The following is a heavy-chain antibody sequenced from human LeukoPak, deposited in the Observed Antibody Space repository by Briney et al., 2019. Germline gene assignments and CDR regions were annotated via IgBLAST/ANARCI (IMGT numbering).Heavy chain of an antibody. D-gene: IGHD6-6*01. CDR1: GFTFSSYA. V-gene: IGHV3-21*05. J-gene: IGHJ4*02. CDR3: ASQASSSSFDY. CDR2: ISSSSSYT. Sequence: GGSLRLSCAASGFTFSSYAMHWVRQAPGKGLEWVSYISSSSSYTNYADSVKGRFTISRDNAKNSLYLQMNSLRAEDTAVYYCASQASSSSFDYWGQGTLVTVSS.